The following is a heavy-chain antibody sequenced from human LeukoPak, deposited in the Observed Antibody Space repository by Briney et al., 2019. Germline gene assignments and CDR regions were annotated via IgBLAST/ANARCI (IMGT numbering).Heavy chain of an antibody. CDR1: GGSISSSSYY. Sequence: PSETLSLTCTVSGGSISSSSYYWGWIRQPPGKGLEWIGSIYYSGSTYYNPSLKCRVTISVDTSKNQFSLKLSSVTAADTAVYYCARSGVYDYVWGSYRSHSYFDYWGQGTLVTASS. J-gene: IGHJ4*02. D-gene: IGHD3-16*02. V-gene: IGHV4-39*01. CDR2: IYYSGST. CDR3: ARSGVYDYVWGSYRSHSYFDY.